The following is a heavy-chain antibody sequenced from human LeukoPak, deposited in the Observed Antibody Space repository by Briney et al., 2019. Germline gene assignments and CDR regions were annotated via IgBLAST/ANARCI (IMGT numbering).Heavy chain of an antibody. Sequence: SVKVSCKASGGTFSSYAISWVRQAPGQGLEWMGGIIPIFGTANYAQKFQGRVTITADKSTSTAYMELSTLRSEDTAVYYCFVGSTQYCSSTSCRRGSIDYWGQGTLVTVSS. J-gene: IGHJ4*02. CDR3: FVGSTQYCSSTSCRRGSIDY. D-gene: IGHD2-2*01. V-gene: IGHV1-69*06. CDR2: IIPIFGTA. CDR1: GGTFSSYA.